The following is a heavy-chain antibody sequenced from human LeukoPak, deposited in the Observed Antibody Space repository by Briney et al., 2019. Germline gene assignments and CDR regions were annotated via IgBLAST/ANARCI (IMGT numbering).Heavy chain of an antibody. V-gene: IGHV1-2*02. D-gene: IGHD1-26*01. CDR1: GYTFTGYY. CDR2: INPNSGGT. J-gene: IGHJ3*02. Sequence: ASVKVSCKASGYTFTGYYMHWVRQAPGQGLEWMGWINPNSGGTNYAQKFQGRVTMTRDTSISTAYMELSRLRSDDTAVYYCASRSGSYYHAFDICGQGTMVTVSS. CDR3: ASRSGSYYHAFDI.